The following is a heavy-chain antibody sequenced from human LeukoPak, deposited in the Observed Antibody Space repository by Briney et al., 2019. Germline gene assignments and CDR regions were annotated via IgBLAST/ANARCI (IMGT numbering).Heavy chain of an antibody. J-gene: IGHJ2*01. CDR1: GFSFDDYA. D-gene: IGHD3-10*01. CDR2: ISWNSGVI. Sequence: GRSLRLSCAGSGFSFDDYAMHWVRQAPGKGLEWVSGISWNSGVIGYADSVKGRFTISRDNAEDSLYLQMSSLRAEDMALYYCAKGFGPMDDWYFDLWGRGTLVTVSS. CDR3: AKGFGPMDDWYFDL. V-gene: IGHV3-9*03.